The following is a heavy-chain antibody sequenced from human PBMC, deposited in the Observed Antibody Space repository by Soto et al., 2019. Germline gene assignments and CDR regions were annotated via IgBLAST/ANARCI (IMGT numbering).Heavy chain of an antibody. J-gene: IGHJ6*02. CDR1: GYTFTGYY. CDR2: INPNSGGT. CDR3: AREVVATNYYYYGMGV. V-gene: IGHV1-2*02. Sequence: ASVKVSCKASGYTFTGYYMHWVRQAPGQGLEWMGWINPNSGGTNYAQKFQGRVTMTRDTSISTAYMELSRLRSDDTAVYYCAREVVATNYYYYGMGVWSQGTTVTVSS. D-gene: IGHD5-12*01.